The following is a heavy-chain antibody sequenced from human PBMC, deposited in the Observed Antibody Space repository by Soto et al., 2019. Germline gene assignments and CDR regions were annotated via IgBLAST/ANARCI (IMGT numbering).Heavy chain of an antibody. Sequence: QPLSLTCAISGDSVSSNSAAWNWIRQSPSRGLEWLGRTYYRSKWYNEYAVSVKSRITIKPDTSKNQFSLQLNSVIPEDTAVYYCAGMQDGALAYWGQGSLVTVSS. CDR1: GDSVSSNSAA. CDR3: AGMQDGALAY. CDR2: TYYRSKWYN. D-gene: IGHD1-26*01. V-gene: IGHV6-1*01. J-gene: IGHJ4*02.